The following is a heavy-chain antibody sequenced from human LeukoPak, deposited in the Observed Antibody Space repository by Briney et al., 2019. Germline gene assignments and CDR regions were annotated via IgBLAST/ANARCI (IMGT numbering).Heavy chain of an antibody. CDR1: SGSINSGGYY. CDR2: TYHSGST. D-gene: IGHD4-17*01. J-gene: IGHJ3*02. CDR3: ARVDYGEYAFDI. Sequence: SETLSLTCSVSSGSINSGGYYWSWIRQHPGKGLEWIGYTYHSGSTYYNPSLKSRVTISIDTSKSQFSLKLSSVTAADTAVYYCARVDYGEYAFDIWGQGTMVTISS. V-gene: IGHV4-31*03.